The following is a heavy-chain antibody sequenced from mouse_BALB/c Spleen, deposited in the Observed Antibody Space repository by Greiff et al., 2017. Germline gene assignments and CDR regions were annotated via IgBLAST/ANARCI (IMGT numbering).Heavy chain of an antibody. J-gene: IGHJ4*01. CDR1: GYTFTSYV. CDR3: ARGGGTGAMDY. V-gene: IGHV1-14*01. D-gene: IGHD3-3*01. Sequence: EVQLQQSGPELVKPGASVKMSCKASGYTFTSYVMHWVKQKPGQGLEWIGYINPYNDGTKYNEKFKGKATLTSDKSSSTAYMELSSLTSEDSAVYYCARGGGTGAMDYWGQGTSVTVSS. CDR2: INPYNDGT.